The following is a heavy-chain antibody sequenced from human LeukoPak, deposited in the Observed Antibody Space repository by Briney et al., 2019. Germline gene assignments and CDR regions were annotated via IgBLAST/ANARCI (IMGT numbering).Heavy chain of an antibody. CDR1: GFTFTSYT. D-gene: IGHD4-17*01. CDR3: AKTYGHFDD. Sequence: PRGSLRLSCAASGFTFTSYTMNWVRQAPGKGLEWVSSITSSSSYIYYADSVKGRFTISRDNAKNSLYLQMTSLRVEDTAVYYCAKTYGHFDDWGQGTLVTVSS. V-gene: IGHV3-21*01. CDR2: ITSSSSYI. J-gene: IGHJ4*02.